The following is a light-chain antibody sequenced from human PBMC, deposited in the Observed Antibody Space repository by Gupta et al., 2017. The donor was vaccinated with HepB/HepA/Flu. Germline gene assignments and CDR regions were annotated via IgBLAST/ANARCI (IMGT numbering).Light chain of an antibody. J-gene: IGLJ2*01. V-gene: IGLV2-14*01. CDR2: DVS. CDR1: SSEVGGYNY. CDR3: SSYTSSSTVV. Sequence: QSALTQPSSVSGSPRQSITISCTGTSSEVGGYNYVSWYQQHPGKAPKLMIYDVSNRPSGVSNRFSGSKSGNTASLTISGLQAEDEADYYCSSYTSSSTVVFGGGTKLTVL.